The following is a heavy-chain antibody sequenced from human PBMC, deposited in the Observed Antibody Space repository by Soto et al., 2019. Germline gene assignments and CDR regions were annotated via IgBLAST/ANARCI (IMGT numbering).Heavy chain of an antibody. CDR3: SRVSGYSYGYSFGMDV. D-gene: IGHD5-18*01. Sequence: GGSLRLSCLGSGFTFGDYAVSWVRQAPGKGLEWVRFIRTKAYGGAPDYAASVKGRFTLSRDDSKSIVYLQMHSLQTEDTAVYFCSRVSGYSYGYSFGMDVWGQGTTVTVSS. V-gene: IGHV3-49*04. CDR1: GFTFGDYA. J-gene: IGHJ6*02. CDR2: IRTKAYGGAP.